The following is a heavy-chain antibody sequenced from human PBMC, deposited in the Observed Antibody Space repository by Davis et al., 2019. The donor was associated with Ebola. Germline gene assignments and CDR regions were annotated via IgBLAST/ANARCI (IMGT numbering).Heavy chain of an antibody. CDR1: GYTFTGYY. CDR2: INPNSGGT. V-gene: IGHV1-2*04. D-gene: IGHD3-3*01. CDR3: ARVITIFVLGWFDP. Sequence: AASVKVSCKASGYTFTGYYMHWVRQAPGQGLEWMGWINPNSGGTNYAQKFQGWVTMTRDTSISTAYMELRSLRSDDTAVYYCARVITIFVLGWFDPWGQGTLVTVSS. J-gene: IGHJ5*02.